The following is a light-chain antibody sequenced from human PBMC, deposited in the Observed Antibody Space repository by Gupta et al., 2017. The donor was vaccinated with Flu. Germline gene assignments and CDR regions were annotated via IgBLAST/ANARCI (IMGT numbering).Light chain of an antibody. J-gene: IGKJ1*01. CDR1: QSVNSY. V-gene: IGKV3-11*01. CDR2: DTS. Sequence: ETVLTQSPATLSLSPGERATLSCRASQSVNSYLAWYQQKPGQAPRLLIYDTSNRATGIPARFSGSGSGTDFTLTISSLEPEDFAVYYCGQRDTWPWTFGQGTRLEIK. CDR3: GQRDTWPWT.